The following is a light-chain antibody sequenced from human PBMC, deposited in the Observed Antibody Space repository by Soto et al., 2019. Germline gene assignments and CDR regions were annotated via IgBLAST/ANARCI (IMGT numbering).Light chain of an antibody. J-gene: IGKJ5*01. CDR3: QQYVNPTYT. CDR1: QDLTNY. CDR2: DTT. V-gene: IGKV1-33*01. Sequence: DIQMTQSPTSLAASVGDRVTITCEASQDLTNYLNWYQKKPGEAPKLLIYDTTTLEEGVPTRFSGGGYGTALTFTINGMKNEDAEIYLCQQYVNPTYTFGQGTRLEIK.